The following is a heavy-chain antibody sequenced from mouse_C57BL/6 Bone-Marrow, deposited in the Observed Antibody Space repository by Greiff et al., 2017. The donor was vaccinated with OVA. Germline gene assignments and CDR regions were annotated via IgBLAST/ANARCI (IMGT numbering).Heavy chain of an antibody. CDR3: AMSTTVVFDY. V-gene: IGHV1-61*01. CDR1: GYTFTSYW. D-gene: IGHD1-1*01. J-gene: IGHJ2*01. CDR2: IYPSDSET. Sequence: VQLQQPGAELVRPGSSVKLSCKASGYTFTSYWMDWVKQRPGQGLEWIGNIYPSDSETHYNQKFKDKATLTVDKSSSTAYMQLSSLTSEDSAVYYCAMSTTVVFDYWGQGTTLTVSS.